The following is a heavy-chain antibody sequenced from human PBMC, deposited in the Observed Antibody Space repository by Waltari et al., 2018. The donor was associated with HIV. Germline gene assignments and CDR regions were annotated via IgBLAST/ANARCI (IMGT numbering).Heavy chain of an antibody. CDR2: FDMKTGVT. D-gene: IGHD5-12*01. J-gene: IGHJ4*02. V-gene: IGHV1-2*06. CDR3: ARDPQRKDGYNFDS. CDR1: GSGFNTYY. Sequence: QVQLVQSGAEVKKPGASVKVSCKTSGSGFNTYYIHWVRQAPGRGLEWMGLFDMKTGVTSYAQAFQGRVTMAGDASISTASLELSSLTSDDTATYYCARDPQRKDGYNFDSLGQGTLVTVSS.